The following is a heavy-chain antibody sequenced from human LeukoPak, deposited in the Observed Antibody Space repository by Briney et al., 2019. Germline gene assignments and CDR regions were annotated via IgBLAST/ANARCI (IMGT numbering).Heavy chain of an antibody. CDR1: GYTFTSYG. V-gene: IGHV1-18*01. D-gene: IGHD1-26*01. CDR2: ISAYNGNT. CDR3: ARSTTRVGATTFYFDY. J-gene: IGHJ4*02. Sequence: ASVKVSCKASGYTFTSYGISWVRQAPGQGLEWMGWISAYNGNTNYAQKLQGGVTMTTDTSTSTAYMELRSLRSDDTAVYYCARSTTRVGATTFYFDYWGQGTLVTVSS.